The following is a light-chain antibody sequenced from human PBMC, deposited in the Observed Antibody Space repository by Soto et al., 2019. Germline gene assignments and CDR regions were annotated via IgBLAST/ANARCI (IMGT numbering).Light chain of an antibody. CDR2: GAS. V-gene: IGKV1-17*03. J-gene: IGKJ1*01. CDR1: QGITTF. Sequence: DIQMTQSPSAVSASVGDTVTVTCRASQGITTFLAWFRQRPGKVPERLIYGASSLQSGVPSRFSGRGSGTEFTLSISSLQAEDVAVYFCQQYFTTPWTFGQGTKVEI. CDR3: QQYFTTPWT.